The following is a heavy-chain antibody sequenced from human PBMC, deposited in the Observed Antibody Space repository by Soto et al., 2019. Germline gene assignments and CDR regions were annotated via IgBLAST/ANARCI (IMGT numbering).Heavy chain of an antibody. Sequence: GPLRLSCAASGFTVSSYAMSWVRQAPGKGLEWVSAISGSGGSTYYADSVKGRFTISRDNPKNTLYLQMNSLRAEDTAVYYCAKDRAYGGNPYGAFDIWGQGTMVPVSS. CDR3: AKDRAYGGNPYGAFDI. CDR1: GFTVSSYA. J-gene: IGHJ3*02. V-gene: IGHV3-23*01. D-gene: IGHD4-17*01. CDR2: ISGSGGST.